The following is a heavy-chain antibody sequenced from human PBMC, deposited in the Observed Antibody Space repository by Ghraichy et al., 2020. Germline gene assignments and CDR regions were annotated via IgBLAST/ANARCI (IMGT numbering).Heavy chain of an antibody. D-gene: IGHD2-21*02. CDR1: GGTFSSYA. CDR2: IIPIFGTA. CDR3: AAETGCGGDCYPFTPEFDY. J-gene: IGHJ4*02. Sequence: SVKVSCKASGGTFSSYAISWVRQAPGQGLEWMGGIIPIFGTANYAQKFQGRVTITADESTSTAYMELSSLRSEDTAVYYCAAETGCGGDCYPFTPEFDYWGQGTLVTVSS. V-gene: IGHV1-69*13.